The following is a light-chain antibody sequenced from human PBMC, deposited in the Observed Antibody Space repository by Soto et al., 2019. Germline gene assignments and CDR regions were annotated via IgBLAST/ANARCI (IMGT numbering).Light chain of an antibody. CDR1: QSGFSFY. CDR3: HQYGNSPWT. Sequence: IVLTQSPGTLSLHPGERATLSCRASQSGFSFYLAWFQKKPGQAPRLLIYGASSRATGIPDRFSGSGSGTEFTLTISRLEPEDSAVYYCHQYGNSPWTLGQGTKVDIK. CDR2: GAS. V-gene: IGKV3-20*01. J-gene: IGKJ1*01.